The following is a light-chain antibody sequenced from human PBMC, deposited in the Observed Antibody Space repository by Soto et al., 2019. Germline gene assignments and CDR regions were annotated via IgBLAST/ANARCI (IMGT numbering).Light chain of an antibody. CDR2: SNN. V-gene: IGLV1-44*01. Sequence: QSVLTQPPSASGTPGQRGTISCSGSSSNIGSSVVNWYQQLPGTAPKLLIYSNNQRPSGVPDRFSGSKSGTSASLAISGLQSEDEADYYCAAWDDSLNGPVFGTGTKVTVL. CDR3: AAWDDSLNGPV. CDR1: SSNIGSSV. J-gene: IGLJ1*01.